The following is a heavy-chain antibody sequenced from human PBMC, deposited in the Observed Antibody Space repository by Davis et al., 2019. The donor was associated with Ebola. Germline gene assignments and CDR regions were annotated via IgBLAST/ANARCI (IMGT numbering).Heavy chain of an antibody. Sequence: GESLKISCAASGFTFSSYAMHWVRQAPGKGLEWVAVISYDGSNKYYADSVKGRFTISRDNAKNSLYLQMSSLIDEETAMYYCARVGFRCSGDDLWGQGSLVTVSS. D-gene: IGHD3-10*02. CDR2: ISYDGSNK. CDR3: ARVGFRCSGDDL. CDR1: GFTFSSYA. J-gene: IGHJ4*02. V-gene: IGHV3-30-3*01.